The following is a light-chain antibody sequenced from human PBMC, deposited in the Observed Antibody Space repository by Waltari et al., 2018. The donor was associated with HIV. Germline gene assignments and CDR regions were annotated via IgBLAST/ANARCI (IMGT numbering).Light chain of an antibody. V-gene: IGKV1-12*01. CDR3: QQGDSFPPT. J-gene: IGKJ4*01. Sequence: DIHMTQSPSSMSASVGDRLTITCRASQGIGSWLAWYQHKPGKAPNLLIYAASSLQSGFPARFSGGGSGTEFSLTISSLQPEDVAIYYCQQGDSFPPTFGGGTKVEI. CDR1: QGIGSW. CDR2: AAS.